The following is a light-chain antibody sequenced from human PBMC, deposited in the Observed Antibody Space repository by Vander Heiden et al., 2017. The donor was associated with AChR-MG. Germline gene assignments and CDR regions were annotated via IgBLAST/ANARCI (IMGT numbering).Light chain of an antibody. J-gene: IGKJ2*01. Sequence: EIVLTQSPGTLSLSPGERATLSCRASQSVSSTYLGWYQQKPGQAPRLLIYAASSRATGIPDRFSGSGSGTDFTLSISRLEPEDFAVYYCQQDGSSPRTFGQGTKLEIK. CDR3: QQDGSSPRT. CDR2: AAS. CDR1: QSVSSTY. V-gene: IGKV3-20*01.